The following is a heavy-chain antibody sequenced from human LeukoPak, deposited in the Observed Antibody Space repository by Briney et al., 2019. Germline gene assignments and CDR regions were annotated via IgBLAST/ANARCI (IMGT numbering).Heavy chain of an antibody. V-gene: IGHV4-59*01. Sequence: SETLSLTCTVSGGSISSYYWSWIRQPPGKGLEGIGYIYYSGSTNYNPSLKSRVTISVDTTKNQFSLKLSSVTAADPAVYYRARAEALWFTSFFDYWGQGTLVTVSS. D-gene: IGHD5-18*01. CDR3: ARAEALWFTSFFDY. CDR1: GGSISSYY. J-gene: IGHJ4*02. CDR2: IYYSGST.